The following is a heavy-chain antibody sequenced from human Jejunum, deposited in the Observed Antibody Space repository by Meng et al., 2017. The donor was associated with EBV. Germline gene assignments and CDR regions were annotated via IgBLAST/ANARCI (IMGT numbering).Heavy chain of an antibody. Sequence: QVQLLQSGAEVKKPXASVKVSCKASGYTLTGYYMQWVRQAPGQGLEWMGRISSNTGATNYAQKFQGRVTLTRDTSINTAYMELSRLTSDDTAVYYCAREIAAGSGWFFFDYWGQGTLVTVSS. V-gene: IGHV1-2*06. J-gene: IGHJ4*02. CDR1: GYTLTGYY. D-gene: IGHD6-19*01. CDR3: AREIAAGSGWFFFDY. CDR2: ISSNTGAT.